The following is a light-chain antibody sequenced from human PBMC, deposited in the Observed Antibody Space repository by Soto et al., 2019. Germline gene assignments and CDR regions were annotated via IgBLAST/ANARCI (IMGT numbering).Light chain of an antibody. CDR2: ERD. V-gene: IGLV2-23*01. CDR1: SSHFGSYEF. J-gene: IGLJ1*01. Sequence: SARNQPASSPGSPGQSINIACTGTSSHFGSYEFVSWYQQHPGKVPTLIIYERDKRPPGVSHRFSGSKSGNTASLTISGLQAEDEAHYCCCSFTSRRTHVFGTGTKVTVL. CDR3: CSFTSRRTHV.